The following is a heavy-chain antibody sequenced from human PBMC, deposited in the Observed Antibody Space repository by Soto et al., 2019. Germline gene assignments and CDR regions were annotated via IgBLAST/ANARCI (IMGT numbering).Heavy chain of an antibody. J-gene: IGHJ3*02. CDR1: GYNVTNFG. D-gene: IGHD1-26*01. CDR2: ISPYSGNT. Sequence: ASVKVSCKASGYNVTNFGINWLRKAPGQGLEWVGWISPYSGNTNYAQKFRGRVTMTTDATTAYMELRSLRSDDAAVYYCAKLATYSTISPFDIWGQGTMVTVSS. V-gene: IGHV1-18*01. CDR3: AKLATYSTISPFDI.